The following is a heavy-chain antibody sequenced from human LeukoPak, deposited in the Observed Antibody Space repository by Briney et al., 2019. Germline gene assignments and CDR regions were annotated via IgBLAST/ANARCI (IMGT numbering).Heavy chain of an antibody. CDR3: ARDLTGGDDYFDY. J-gene: IGHJ4*02. D-gene: IGHD7-27*01. CDR1: EFTFNTYW. V-gene: IGHV3-7*01. CDR2: INQDGTET. Sequence: GGSLRLSCAASEFTFNTYWMSWVRQASGKGLEWVGNINQDGTETFYADSVKGRFIISRDNAENSLYLQMNSLRAEDAAVYYCARDLTGGDDYFDYWGQGTLVTVSS.